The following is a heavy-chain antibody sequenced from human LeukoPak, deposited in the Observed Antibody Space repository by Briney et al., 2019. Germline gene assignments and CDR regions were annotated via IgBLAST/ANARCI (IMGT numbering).Heavy chain of an antibody. J-gene: IGHJ6*04. CDR3: ARLPPYYYAMDV. CDR1: GYSFATNW. V-gene: IGHV5-51*01. CDR2: IYPGDSTT. Sequence: GESLQISCKVSGYSFATNWIGWVRQVPGKGLEWMGIIYPGDSTTRYSPSFQGQVTMSADKSINTAYLQWSSLKASDTAMYYCARLPPYYYAMDVWGKGTTVTVSS.